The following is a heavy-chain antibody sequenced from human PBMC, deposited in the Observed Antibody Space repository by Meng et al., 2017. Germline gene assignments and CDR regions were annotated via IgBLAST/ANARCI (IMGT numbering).Heavy chain of an antibody. V-gene: IGHV4-31*03. Sequence: VQLQELGPGLEKPSTTLSITCTVSGGSISSGGYSWSWIRQHPGKGLEWIGYIYYSGSTYYNPSLKSRVTISVDTSKNQFSLRLSSVTAADTAVYYCASVVRGVIDFDYWGQGTLVTVSS. CDR1: GGSISSGGYS. CDR2: IYYSGST. CDR3: ASVVRGVIDFDY. D-gene: IGHD3-10*02. J-gene: IGHJ4*02.